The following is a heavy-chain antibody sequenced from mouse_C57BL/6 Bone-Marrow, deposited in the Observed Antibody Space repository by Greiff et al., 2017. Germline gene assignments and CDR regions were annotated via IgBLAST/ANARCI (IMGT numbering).Heavy chain of an antibody. CDR1: GFNIKDDY. D-gene: IGHD2-1*01. V-gene: IGHV14-4*01. CDR3: TLYGTQAWFAY. J-gene: IGHJ3*01. Sequence: VQLQQSGAELVRPGASVKLSCTASGFNIKDDYMHWVKQRPEQGLEWIGWIDPENGDTEYASKFQGKATITADTSSHTAYLQLSSLTSEDTAVYYCTLYGTQAWFAYWGQGTLVTVSA. CDR2: IDPENGDT.